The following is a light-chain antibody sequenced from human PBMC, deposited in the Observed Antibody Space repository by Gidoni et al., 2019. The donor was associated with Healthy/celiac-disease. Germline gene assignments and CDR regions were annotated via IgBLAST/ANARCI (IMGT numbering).Light chain of an antibody. Sequence: QSVLTQPPSVSAAPGQKVTISCSGSSSNIGNNYVSWYQQLPGTAPKLLIYDNNKRPSGIPDRFSGSKSGTSATLGSTGLQTGDEADYYCGTWDSSLSDWVFGGGTKLTVL. CDR2: DNN. CDR3: GTWDSSLSDWV. J-gene: IGLJ3*02. V-gene: IGLV1-51*01. CDR1: SSNIGNNY.